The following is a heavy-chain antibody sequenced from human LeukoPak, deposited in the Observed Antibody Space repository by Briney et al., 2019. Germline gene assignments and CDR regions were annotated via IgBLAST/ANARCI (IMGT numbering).Heavy chain of an antibody. CDR2: IYYSGST. Sequence: SETLSLTCTVSGGSISSYYWSWIRQPPGKGLEWIGYIYYSGSTNYNPSLKSRVTTSVGTSKNQFSLKLSSVTAADTAVYYCARHLYYYDSSGYYYYYYGMDVWGQGTTVTVSS. J-gene: IGHJ6*02. CDR3: ARHLYYYDSSGYYYYYYGMDV. V-gene: IGHV4-59*08. CDR1: GGSISSYY. D-gene: IGHD3-22*01.